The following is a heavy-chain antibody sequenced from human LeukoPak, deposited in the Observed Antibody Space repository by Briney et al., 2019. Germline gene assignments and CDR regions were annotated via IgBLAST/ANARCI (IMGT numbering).Heavy chain of an antibody. CDR1: GYTFTSYT. Sequence: ASVKVSCKASGYTFTSYTIHWVRQAPGQRLEWMGWINAGKGNTKYSQKFQDRVTITRDTSASTAYMELSSLRSEDTAVFYCARHKPLYNYALGYDYWGQGTLVTVSS. V-gene: IGHV1-3*01. CDR2: INAGKGNT. J-gene: IGHJ4*02. CDR3: ARHKPLYNYALGYDY. D-gene: IGHD5-18*01.